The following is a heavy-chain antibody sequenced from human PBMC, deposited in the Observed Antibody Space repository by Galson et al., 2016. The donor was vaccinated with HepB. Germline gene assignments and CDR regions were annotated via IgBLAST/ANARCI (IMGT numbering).Heavy chain of an antibody. D-gene: IGHD2/OR15-2a*01. CDR2: IYSGGST. V-gene: IGHV3-66*01. CDR3: ARGQGILPGGVPKEYYYGMDV. CDR1: GFTISTYE. Sequence: SLRLSCAASGFTISTYEMSWVRQAPGKGLEWVSVIYSGGSTHYADSVKGRFTISRDESKNTVYFHMDSLRAEDTAVYYCARGQGILPGGVPKEYYYGMDVWGQGTTVTVSS. J-gene: IGHJ6*02.